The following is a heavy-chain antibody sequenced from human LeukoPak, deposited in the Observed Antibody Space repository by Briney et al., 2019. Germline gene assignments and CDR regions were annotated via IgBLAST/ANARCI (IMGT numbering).Heavy chain of an antibody. CDR1: AGSFSGYY. CDR3: AKVEGYYYYGMDV. Sequence: SETLSLTCAVYAGSFSGYYWSWIRQPPGKGLEWIGYIYYSGSTNYNPSLKSRVTISVDTSKNQFSLKLSSVTAADTAVYYCAKVEGYYYYGMDVWGQGTTVTVSS. J-gene: IGHJ6*02. V-gene: IGHV4-59*01. CDR2: IYYSGST.